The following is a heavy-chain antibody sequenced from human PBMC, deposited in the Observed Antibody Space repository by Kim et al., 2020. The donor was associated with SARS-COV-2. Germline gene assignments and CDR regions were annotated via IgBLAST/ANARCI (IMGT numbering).Heavy chain of an antibody. J-gene: IGHJ6*02. CDR3: ARGEKWAAAGYYYYYYGMDV. CDR2: INHSGST. CDR1: GGSFSGYY. V-gene: IGHV4-34*01. Sequence: SETLSLTCAVYGGSFSGYYWSWIRQPPGKGLEWIGEINHSGSTNYNPSLKSRVTISVDTSKNQFSLKLSSVTAADTAVYYCARGEKWAAAGYYYYYYGMDVWGQGTTVTVSS. D-gene: IGHD6-13*01.